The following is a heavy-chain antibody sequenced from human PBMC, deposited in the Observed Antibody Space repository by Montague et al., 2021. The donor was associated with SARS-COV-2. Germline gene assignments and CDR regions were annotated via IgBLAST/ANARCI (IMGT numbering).Heavy chain of an antibody. D-gene: IGHD3-10*01. J-gene: IGHJ4*02. V-gene: IGHV3-7*01. CDR3: ARTGYFASGNYV. CDR2: IKEDGGQK. CDR1: GFPFSNYW. Sequence: SRRLSCAASGFPFSNYWMSWVRQAPGKGLEWVANIKEDGGQKYYVDSVKGRFTISRDNAKNSLSLQMNSLRAEDTAVYYCARTGYFASGNYVWGQGTLVTVSS.